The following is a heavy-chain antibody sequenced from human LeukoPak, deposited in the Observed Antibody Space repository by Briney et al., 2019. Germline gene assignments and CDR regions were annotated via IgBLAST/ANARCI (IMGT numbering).Heavy chain of an antibody. CDR3: ARDPTIAARLRGIDY. CDR2: ISSGSSYR. CDR1: VITFSSYS. D-gene: IGHD6-6*01. Sequence: GGSLRLSCAASVITFSSYSMNWVRQAPGKGLEWVSSISSGSSYRYYADSVKGRFTISRDNAKNSLYLQMNSLRAEDTAVYYCARDPTIAARLRGIDYWGQGTLVTVSS. V-gene: IGHV3-21*01. J-gene: IGHJ4*02.